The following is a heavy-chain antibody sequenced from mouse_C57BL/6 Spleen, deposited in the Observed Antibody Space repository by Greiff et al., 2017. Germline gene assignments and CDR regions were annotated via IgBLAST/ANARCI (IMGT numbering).Heavy chain of an antibody. CDR3: ARDDAYYSKGYAMDY. D-gene: IGHD2-5*01. CDR1: GFTFSDYY. Sequence: EVKVVESEGGLVQPGSSMKLSCTASGFTFSDYYMAWVRQVPEKGLEWVANINYDGSSTYYLDSLKSRFIISRDNAKNMLYLQMSSLKSEDTATYYCARDDAYYSKGYAMDYWGQGTSVTVSS. V-gene: IGHV5-16*01. CDR2: INYDGSST. J-gene: IGHJ4*01.